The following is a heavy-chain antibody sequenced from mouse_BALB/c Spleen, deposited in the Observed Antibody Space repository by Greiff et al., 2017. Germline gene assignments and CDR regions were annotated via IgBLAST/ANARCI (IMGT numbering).Heavy chain of an antibody. CDR3: IYGPWFAY. Sequence: LQQPGSELVRPGASVKLSCKASGYTFTSYWMHWVKQRPGQGLEWIGNIYPGSGSTNYDEKFKSKATLTVDTSSSTAYMQLSSLTSEDSAVYYCIYGPWFAYWGQGTLVTVSA. CDR2: IYPGSGST. CDR1: GYTFTSYW. J-gene: IGHJ3*01. V-gene: IGHV1S22*01. D-gene: IGHD1-1*02.